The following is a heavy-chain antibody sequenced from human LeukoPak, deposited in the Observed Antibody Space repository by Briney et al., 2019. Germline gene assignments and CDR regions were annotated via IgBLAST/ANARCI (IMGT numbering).Heavy chain of an antibody. CDR3: ARVGGGNYYYYGMDV. V-gene: IGHV4-59*08. Sequence: SETLSLTCTVSGGSISSYYWSWIRQPPGKGLEWIGYIYYSGSTSYNPSLKSRVTISVDTSKNHFSLKLTSVTAADTAFYYCARVGGGNYYYYGMDVWGQGTTVTVSS. CDR2: IYYSGST. J-gene: IGHJ6*02. CDR1: GGSISSYY. D-gene: IGHD2-15*01.